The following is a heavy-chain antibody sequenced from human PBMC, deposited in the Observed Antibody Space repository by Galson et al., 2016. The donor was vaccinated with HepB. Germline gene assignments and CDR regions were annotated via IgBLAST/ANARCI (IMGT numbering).Heavy chain of an antibody. D-gene: IGHD3-10*01. V-gene: IGHV3-23*01. Sequence: LEWVSVISGSGDNTYSADSVKGRFTISRDNSKNTVYLQMNSLRAEDTAVYYCAKGGTMGRGVTPNFDYWGQGTLVTVSS. J-gene: IGHJ4*02. CDR2: ISGSGDNT. CDR3: AKGGTMGRGVTPNFDY.